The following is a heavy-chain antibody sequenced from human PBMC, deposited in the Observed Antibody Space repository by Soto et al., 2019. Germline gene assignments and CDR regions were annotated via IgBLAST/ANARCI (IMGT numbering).Heavy chain of an antibody. CDR2: IIPIFGTA. D-gene: IGHD1-26*01. Sequence: SVKVSCKASGGTFSSYAISWVRQAPGQGLEWMGGIIPIFGTANYAQKFQGRVTITADTSKNQFSLQLNSVTPEDTAVYYCARDRGSVGATGGYYYGMDVWGQGTTVTVSS. V-gene: IGHV1-69*06. CDR3: ARDRGSVGATGGYYYGMDV. CDR1: GGTFSSYA. J-gene: IGHJ6*02.